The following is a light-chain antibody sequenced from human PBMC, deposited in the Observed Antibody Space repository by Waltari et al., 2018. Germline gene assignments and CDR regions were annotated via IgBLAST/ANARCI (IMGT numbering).Light chain of an antibody. V-gene: IGKV3-11*01. Sequence: EIVLTQSTATLSLSHGERATLYCRASQRVRNNLAWYPQKPGQAPRLLIYDVSSRATGIPARISSRGAGTDFTLTISSLEPEDSAVYYCQQRTSWPPGLSFGGGTNVEIK. CDR3: QQRTSWPPGLS. CDR2: DVS. J-gene: IGKJ4*01. CDR1: QRVRNN.